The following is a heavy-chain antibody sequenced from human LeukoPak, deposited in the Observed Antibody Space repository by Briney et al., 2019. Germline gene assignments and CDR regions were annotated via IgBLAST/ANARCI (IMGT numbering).Heavy chain of an antibody. CDR3: TTHYDSSGYYYWVDY. Sequence: GGSLRLSCAASGFTFSSYAMSWVRQAPGKGLEWVSAITGSGDNTYYADSVKGRFTISRDNSKDTLYLQMNSLKTEDTAVYYCTTHYDSSGYYYWVDYWGQGTLVTVSS. J-gene: IGHJ4*02. CDR2: ITGSGDNT. V-gene: IGHV3-23*01. D-gene: IGHD3-22*01. CDR1: GFTFSSYA.